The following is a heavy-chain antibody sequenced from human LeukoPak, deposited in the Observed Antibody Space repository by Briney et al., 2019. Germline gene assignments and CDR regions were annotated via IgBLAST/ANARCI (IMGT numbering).Heavy chain of an antibody. CDR1: GGSFSGYY. CDR2: INHSGST. Sequence: SEPLSLPCAVYGGSFSGYYWSGLRQPPGKGLEWIGEINHSGSTNYNPSLKSRITISVDTSKNQFSLKLSSVTAADMAVYYCNYGDGGYFDYWGQGTLVTVSS. D-gene: IGHD4-17*01. CDR3: NYGDGGYFDY. J-gene: IGHJ4*02. V-gene: IGHV4-34*01.